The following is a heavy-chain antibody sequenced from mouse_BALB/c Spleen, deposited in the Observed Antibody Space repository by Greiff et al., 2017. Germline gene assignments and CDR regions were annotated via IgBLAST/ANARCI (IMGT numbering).Heavy chain of an antibody. CDR2: ISYSGST. V-gene: IGHV3-2*02. CDR3: ASYPYAMDY. D-gene: IGHD5-5*01. CDR1: GYSITSDYA. J-gene: IGHJ4*01. Sequence: EVKLMESGPGLVKPSQSLSLTCTVTGYSITSDYAWNWIRQFPGNKLEWMGYISYSGSTSYNPSLKSRISITRDTSKNQFFLQLNSVTTEDTATYYCASYPYAMDYWGQGTSVTVSS.